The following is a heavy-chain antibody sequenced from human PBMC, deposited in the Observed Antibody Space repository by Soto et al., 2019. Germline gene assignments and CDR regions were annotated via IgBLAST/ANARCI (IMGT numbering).Heavy chain of an antibody. CDR1: GGSVNSSNY. J-gene: IGHJ3*01. V-gene: IGHV4-4*02. D-gene: IGHD3-9*01. CDR2: IYHNGAT. Sequence: QVQLQESGPGLVKPSGTLSLTCAVSGGSVNSSNYWSWVRQAPGRGLEWIGEIYHNGATNYNPSLKSRAKISVVKSKNQFSLILNSVTAADTAIYYCAGPIRYFVKVETFDVWGQGTMVTVSS. CDR3: AGPIRYFVKVETFDV.